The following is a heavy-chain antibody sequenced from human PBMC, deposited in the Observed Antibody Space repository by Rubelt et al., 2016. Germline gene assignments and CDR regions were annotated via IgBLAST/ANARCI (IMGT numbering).Heavy chain of an antibody. J-gene: IGHJ6*02. CDR1: GGTFSSYG. V-gene: IGHV1-69*01. D-gene: IGHD2-8*01. Sequence: QVQLVQSGAEVKNPGSSVKVSCKASGGTFSSYGISWVRQAPGQGLEWMGGIIPIFGAPNYAQKLQGRVTSTADEATRSAFMEVSSLSSDDMAVYYCAREVTPMRVYGMHVWGQGTTVTGSS. CDR3: AREVTPMRVYGMHV. CDR2: IIPIFGAP.